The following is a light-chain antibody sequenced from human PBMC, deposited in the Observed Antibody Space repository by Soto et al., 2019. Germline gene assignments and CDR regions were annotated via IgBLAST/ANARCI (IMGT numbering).Light chain of an antibody. Sequence: DIQMTQSPSSLSASVGDRVTITCQASQDISNYLNWSQQKPGKAPKLLIYDASNLETGVPSRFSGSGSGTDFTFTISSLQPEDIATYYCQQYDNLPTFCQGTRLEIK. V-gene: IGKV1-33*01. CDR2: DAS. CDR1: QDISNY. CDR3: QQYDNLPT. J-gene: IGKJ5*01.